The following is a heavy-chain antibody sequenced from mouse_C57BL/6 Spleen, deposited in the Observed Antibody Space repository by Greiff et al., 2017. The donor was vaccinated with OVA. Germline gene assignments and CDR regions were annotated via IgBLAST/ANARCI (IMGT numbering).Heavy chain of an antibody. D-gene: IGHD2-5*01. V-gene: IGHV5-9-1*02. CDR2: ISSGGDYI. Sequence: EVQLQESGEGLVKPGGSLKLSCAASGFTFSSYAMSWVRQTPEKRLEWVAYISSGGDYIYYADTVKGRFTISRDNARNTLYLQMSSLKSEDTAMYYCTRRGSNSYYAMDYWGQGTSVTVSS. CDR3: TRRGSNSYYAMDY. J-gene: IGHJ4*01. CDR1: GFTFSSYA.